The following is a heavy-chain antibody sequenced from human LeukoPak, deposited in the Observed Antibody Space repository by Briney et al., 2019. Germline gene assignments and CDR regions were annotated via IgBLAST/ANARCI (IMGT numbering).Heavy chain of an antibody. CDR3: ARVSSSWYKADKIFDY. D-gene: IGHD6-13*01. J-gene: IGHJ4*02. Sequence: SETLSLPCAVYGGSFSGYYWSWIRQPPGKGREWIGEINHSGSTNYNQSLKSRVTISVYTSKNPFSLKLSSVTAADTAVYYCARVSSSWYKADKIFDYWGQGTLVTVSS. CDR1: GGSFSGYY. V-gene: IGHV4-34*01. CDR2: INHSGST.